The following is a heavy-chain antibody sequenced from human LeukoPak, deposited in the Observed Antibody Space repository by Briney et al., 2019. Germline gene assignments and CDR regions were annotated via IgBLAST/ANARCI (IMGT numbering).Heavy chain of an antibody. D-gene: IGHD3-22*01. V-gene: IGHV1-18*01. CDR1: GYTFTSYG. CDR3: ARAQYYYDSSGYYTRAYYFDY. CDR2: ISAYNDNT. Sequence: ASVQVSCKASGYTFTSYGISWVRQAPGQGLEGMGWISAYNDNTNYAQQLQGRVTMTTDTSTSTAYMELRSLSSDDTAVYYCARAQYYYDSSGYYTRAYYFDYWGQGTLVTVSS. J-gene: IGHJ4*02.